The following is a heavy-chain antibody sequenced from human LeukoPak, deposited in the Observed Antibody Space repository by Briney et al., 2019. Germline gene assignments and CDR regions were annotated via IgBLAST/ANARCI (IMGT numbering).Heavy chain of an antibody. J-gene: IGHJ4*02. D-gene: IGHD6-13*01. CDR2: ISSSSSYI. CDR3: AKDPGSWTYFDY. CDR1: GFTFSSYS. V-gene: IGHV3-21*01. Sequence: GGSLRLSCAASGFTFSSYSMNWVRQAPGKGLEWVSSISSSSSYIYYADSVKGRFTISRDNAKNSLYLQMNSLRAEDTAVYYCAKDPGSWTYFDYWGQGTLVTVSS.